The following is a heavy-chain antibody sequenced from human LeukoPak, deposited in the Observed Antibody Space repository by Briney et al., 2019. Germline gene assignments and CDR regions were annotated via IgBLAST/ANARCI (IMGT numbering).Heavy chain of an antibody. CDR1: GGTFISYA. CDR3: VRDGSYYDGSGYYYLY. V-gene: IGHV1-69*13. Sequence: SVKVSCKASGGTFISYAISWVRQAPGQGLEWMGGITPMFGAANYAQKFQGRVTITADESTSTAYMELSSLRSEDTAVYYCVRDGSYYDGSGYYYLYWGQGTLVTVSS. D-gene: IGHD3-22*01. J-gene: IGHJ4*02. CDR2: ITPMFGAA.